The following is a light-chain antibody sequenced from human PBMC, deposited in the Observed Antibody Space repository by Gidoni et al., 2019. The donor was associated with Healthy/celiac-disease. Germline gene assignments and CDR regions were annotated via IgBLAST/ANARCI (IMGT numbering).Light chain of an antibody. Sequence: EIVLTQSPATLSLSPGERATLSCRASQSLSSYLAWYQQKPGQAPRLLIYDASNRATGIPARFSGSGSGTAFTLTISSLEPEDFAVYYCQQRSNWPRLTFGGXTKVGIK. CDR3: QQRSNWPRLT. CDR2: DAS. V-gene: IGKV3-11*01. CDR1: QSLSSY. J-gene: IGKJ4*01.